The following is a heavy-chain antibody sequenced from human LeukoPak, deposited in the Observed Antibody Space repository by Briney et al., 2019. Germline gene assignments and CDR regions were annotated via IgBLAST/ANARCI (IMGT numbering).Heavy chain of an antibody. Sequence: PSETLSLTCAVSGGSISSGGYSWSWIRHPPGKGLEWIGYIYHSGSTYYNPSLKSRVTISVDRSKNQFSLKLSSVTAADTAVYYCARGLYYYDSSLPWFDPWGQGTLVTVSS. CDR3: ARGLYYYDSSLPWFDP. V-gene: IGHV4-30-2*01. J-gene: IGHJ5*02. CDR2: IYHSGST. D-gene: IGHD3-22*01. CDR1: GGSISSGGYS.